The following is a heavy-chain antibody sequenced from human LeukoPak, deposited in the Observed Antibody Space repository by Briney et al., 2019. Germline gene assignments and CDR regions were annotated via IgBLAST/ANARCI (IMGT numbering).Heavy chain of an antibody. V-gene: IGHV3-30*02. D-gene: IGHD3-22*01. CDR3: AKDISSGYYAYFDY. CDR1: GFTFSSYG. Sequence: GGSLRLSCAASGFTFSSYGMHWVRQAPGKGLEWVAFIRYDGSNKYYADSVKGRFTISRDNSKNTLYLQMNSLRAEDTAVYYCAKDISSGYYAYFDYWGQGTLVTVSS. CDR2: IRYDGSNK. J-gene: IGHJ4*02.